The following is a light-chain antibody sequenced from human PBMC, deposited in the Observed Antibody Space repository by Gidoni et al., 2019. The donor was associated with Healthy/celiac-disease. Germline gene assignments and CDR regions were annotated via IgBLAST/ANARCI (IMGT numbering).Light chain of an antibody. Sequence: QSVLTPPPPASEAPGQRVTIPCTGSSSNIGAGYDVHWYQQLPGTAPKLLIYGNSNRPSGVPDRFSGSKSGTSASLAITGLQAEDEADYYCQSYDSSLSGYVVFGGGTKLTVL. CDR1: SSNIGAGYD. V-gene: IGLV1-40*01. CDR2: GNS. J-gene: IGLJ2*01. CDR3: QSYDSSLSGYVV.